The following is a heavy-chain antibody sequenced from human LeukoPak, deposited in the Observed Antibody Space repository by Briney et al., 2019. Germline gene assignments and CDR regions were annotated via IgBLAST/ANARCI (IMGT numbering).Heavy chain of an antibody. V-gene: IGHV3-30*18. CDR1: GFTFSRYG. D-gene: IGHD6-13*01. CDR3: AKDRGSSSSAYGMDV. CDR2: ISYDGVTK. J-gene: IGHJ6*02. Sequence: GGSLRLSCAASGFTFSRYGMHWVRRAPGRGLEWVSLISYDGVTKYYADTVKGRFTISRDNSKNTLYVQMNSLRAEDTAVYYCAKDRGSSSSAYGMDVWGQGTTVTVSS.